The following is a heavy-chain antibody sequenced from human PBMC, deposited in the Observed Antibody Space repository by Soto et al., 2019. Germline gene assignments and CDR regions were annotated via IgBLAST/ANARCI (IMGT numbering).Heavy chain of an antibody. CDR2: IYYSGST. D-gene: IGHD6-13*01. V-gene: IGHV4-59*08. J-gene: IGHJ3*02. CDR1: GGSISSYY. CDR3: ARRYSRAFDI. Sequence: QVQLQESGPGLVKPSETLSLTCTVSGGSISSYYWSWIRQPPGKGLEWIGYIYYSGSTNYNPSLKSRVTISVDTSKNQFSLKLSSVTAADTAVYYCARRYSRAFDIWGQGTMVTVSS.